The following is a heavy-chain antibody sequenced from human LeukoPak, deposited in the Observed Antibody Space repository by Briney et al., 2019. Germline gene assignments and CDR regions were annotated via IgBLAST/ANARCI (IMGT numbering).Heavy chain of an antibody. CDR1: GFTFSSYG. Sequence: PGRSRRPSRAASGFTFSSYGMHWVRHAPGKVLVWVAVILYDGSNKYYADSVKGRFTISRDNSNNTLYLQMNSLRAEDTAVYYCAKDQDRQWLVLIDYWGQGTLVTVPS. CDR3: AKDQDRQWLVLIDY. J-gene: IGHJ4*02. CDR2: ILYDGSNK. V-gene: IGHV3-30*18. D-gene: IGHD6-19*01.